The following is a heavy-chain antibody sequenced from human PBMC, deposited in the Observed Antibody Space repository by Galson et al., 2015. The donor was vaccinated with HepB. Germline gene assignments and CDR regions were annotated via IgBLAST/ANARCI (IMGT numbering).Heavy chain of an antibody. Sequence: SLRLSCAASGFTFSAYWMNWVRQAPGKGLEWVANIKQDGSEMYYADSVKGRFTISRDNFKSTLYVYLQMNSLRAEDTAVYYCAKDKSSWDQRGYHHGMDVGGQGTTVIVSS. CDR2: IKQDGSEM. CDR1: GFTFSAYW. D-gene: IGHD2-2*01. J-gene: IGHJ6*02. CDR3: AKDKSSWDQRGYHHGMDV. V-gene: IGHV3-7*03.